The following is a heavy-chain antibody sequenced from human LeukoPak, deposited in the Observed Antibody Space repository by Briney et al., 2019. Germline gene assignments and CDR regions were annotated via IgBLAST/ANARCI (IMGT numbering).Heavy chain of an antibody. CDR3: AKDLAYYDSSGYPD. CDR2: ISGSGGST. D-gene: IGHD3-22*01. Sequence: PGGSLRLSCAASGFTLRSYAMSWVRRAPGKGLEWVSGISGSGGSTYYADSVKGRFTISRDNSRNTLYLQMNSLRAEDTAVYYCAKDLAYYDSSGYPDWGQGTLVTVSS. CDR1: GFTLRSYA. J-gene: IGHJ4*02. V-gene: IGHV3-23*01.